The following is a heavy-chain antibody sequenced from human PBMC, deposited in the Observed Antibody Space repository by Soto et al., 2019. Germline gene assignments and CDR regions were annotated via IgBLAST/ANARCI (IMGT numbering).Heavy chain of an antibody. D-gene: IGHD2-21*02. CDR3: AFKGTANPFY. V-gene: IGHV3-23*01. CDR1: GFTFTAYD. Sequence: GWSLRLSCATSGFTFTAYDLTWVRQAPGKGLDWVSGISPSGDTTYYADSVKGRFTISRDNSKTVLYLQMNSLRAEDTAVYYFAFKGTANPFYWGQGTLVTVS. CDR2: ISPSGDTT. J-gene: IGHJ4*02.